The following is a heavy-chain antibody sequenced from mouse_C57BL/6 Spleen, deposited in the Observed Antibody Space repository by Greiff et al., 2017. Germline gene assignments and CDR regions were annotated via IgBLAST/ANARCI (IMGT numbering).Heavy chain of an antibody. D-gene: IGHD2-5*01. CDR1: GFTFSSYG. CDR3: ARYSNYESYAMDY. V-gene: IGHV5-6*02. Sequence: EVKLVESGGDLVKPGGSLKLSCAASGFTFSSYGMSWVRQTPDKRLEWVATISSGGSYTYYPDSVKGRFTISRDNAKNTLYLQMSSLKSEDTAMYYCARYSNYESYAMDYWGQGTSVTVSS. CDR2: ISSGGSYT. J-gene: IGHJ4*01.